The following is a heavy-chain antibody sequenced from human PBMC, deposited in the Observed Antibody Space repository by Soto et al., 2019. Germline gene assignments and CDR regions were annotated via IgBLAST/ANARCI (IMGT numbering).Heavy chain of an antibody. D-gene: IGHD3-16*02. V-gene: IGHV3-7*05. Sequence: ESGGGLVQPGGSLRLSCAASGFTFSSYWMSWVRQAPGKGLEWVANIKQDGSEKYYVDSVKGRFTISRDNAKNSLYLQMNSLRAEDTAVYYCARVSEGGRVPNFDYWGQGTLVTVSS. CDR2: IKQDGSEK. J-gene: IGHJ4*02. CDR3: ARVSEGGRVPNFDY. CDR1: GFTFSSYW.